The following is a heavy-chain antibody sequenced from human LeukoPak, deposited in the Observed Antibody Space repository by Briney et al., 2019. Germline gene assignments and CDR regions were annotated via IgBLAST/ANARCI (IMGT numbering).Heavy chain of an antibody. Sequence: SETLPLTCTVSGGSISSYYWSWIRQPPGKGLEWIGYGYYSGTTNYNPSFKSRVTISLDTSKSQFSLKLRFVTTADTAVYYCAREGDPGSGYNYGNWLDPWGQGTLVTVSS. J-gene: IGHJ5*02. V-gene: IGHV4-59*01. CDR1: GGSISSYY. CDR2: GYYSGTT. CDR3: AREGDPGSGYNYGNWLDP. D-gene: IGHD5-24*01.